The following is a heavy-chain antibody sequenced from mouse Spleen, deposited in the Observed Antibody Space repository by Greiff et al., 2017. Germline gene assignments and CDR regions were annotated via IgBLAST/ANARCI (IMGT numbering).Heavy chain of an antibody. Sequence: QVQLQQSGAELVRPGASVTLSCKASGYTFTDYEMHWVKQTPVHGLEWIGAIDPETGGTAYNQKFKGKAILTADKSSSTAYMELRSLTSEDSAVYYCTRERETFYFDYWGQGTTLTVSS. CDR3: TRERETFYFDY. CDR1: GYTFTDYE. V-gene: IGHV1-15*01. CDR2: IDPETGGT. J-gene: IGHJ2*01.